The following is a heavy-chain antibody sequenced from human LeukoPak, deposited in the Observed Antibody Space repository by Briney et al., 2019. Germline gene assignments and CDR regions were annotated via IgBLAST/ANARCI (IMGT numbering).Heavy chain of an antibody. Sequence: GASVKVSCKASGGTFSSYAISWVRQAPGQELEWMGRIIPILGIANYAQKFQGRVTITADKSTSTAYMELSSLRSEDTAVYYCARNTINYDYVWGSYRPDYWGQGTLVTVSS. CDR2: IIPILGIA. J-gene: IGHJ4*02. CDR3: ARNTINYDYVWGSYRPDY. V-gene: IGHV1-69*04. CDR1: GGTFSSYA. D-gene: IGHD3-16*02.